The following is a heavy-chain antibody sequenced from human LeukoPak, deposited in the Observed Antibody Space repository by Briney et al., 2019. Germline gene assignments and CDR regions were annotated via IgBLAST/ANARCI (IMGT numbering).Heavy chain of an antibody. CDR2: IYTSGST. V-gene: IGHV4-61*02. Sequence: SETLSLTCTVSGGSISSGSYYWSWIRQPAGKGLEWIGRIYTSGSTNYNPSLKSRVTISVDTSKNQFPLKLSSVTAADTAVYYCASEYSYGLDAFDIWGQGTMVTVSS. D-gene: IGHD5-18*01. CDR3: ASEYSYGLDAFDI. J-gene: IGHJ3*02. CDR1: GGSISSGSYY.